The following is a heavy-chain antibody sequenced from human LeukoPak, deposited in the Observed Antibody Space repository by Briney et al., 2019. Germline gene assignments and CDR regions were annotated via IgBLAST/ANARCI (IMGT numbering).Heavy chain of an antibody. Sequence: GGSLRLSCAASGFTFSSYSMNWVRQAPGKGLEWVSYISSSSSTIYYADSVKGRFTISGDNAKNSLYLQMNSLRAEDTAVYYCARGTDYGDYEVGVDYWGQGTLVTVSS. CDR3: ARGTDYGDYEVGVDY. CDR1: GFTFSSYS. D-gene: IGHD4-17*01. V-gene: IGHV3-48*01. CDR2: ISSSSSTI. J-gene: IGHJ4*02.